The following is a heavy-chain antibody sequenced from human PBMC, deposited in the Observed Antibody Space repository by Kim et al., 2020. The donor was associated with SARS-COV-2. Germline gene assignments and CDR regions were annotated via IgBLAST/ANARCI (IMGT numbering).Heavy chain of an antibody. D-gene: IGHD6-13*01. Sequence: LRRRVTISVETSKNQFSLKLSSVTTADTAVYYCARAKGTRYKAAAGRFDPWGQGTLVTVSS. J-gene: IGHJ5*02. V-gene: IGHV4-34*01. CDR3: ARAKGTRYKAAAGRFDP.